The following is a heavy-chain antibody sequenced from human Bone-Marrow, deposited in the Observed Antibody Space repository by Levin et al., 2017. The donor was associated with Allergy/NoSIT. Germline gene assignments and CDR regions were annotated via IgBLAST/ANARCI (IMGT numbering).Heavy chain of an antibody. V-gene: IGHV3-23*01. CDR1: GFTFSSYA. CDR2: IRLSGGTT. Sequence: GGSLRLSCAASGFTFSSYAMSWVRQAPGKGLEWVSTIRLSGGTTYYADSVMGRFTISRDNSKNTLYLQMNSLRAEDTAVYYCAKQHDHSGYSVFDYWGQGTLVTVSS. CDR3: AKQHDHSGYSVFDY. J-gene: IGHJ4*02. D-gene: IGHD3-22*01.